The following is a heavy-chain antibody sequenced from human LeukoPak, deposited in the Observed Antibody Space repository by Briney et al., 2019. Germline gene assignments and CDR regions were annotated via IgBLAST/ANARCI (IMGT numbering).Heavy chain of an antibody. J-gene: IGHJ5*02. CDR1: GFTFGSYS. CDR2: IKQDGSEM. V-gene: IGHV3-7*01. D-gene: IGHD1-26*01. Sequence: GGSLRLSCAASGFTFGSYSMNWVRQAPGKGLEWVANIKQDGSEMYYLDSVKGRFIISRDNAKNSLYLQMNSLRAEDTAVYYCARDRGIVAQFDPWGQGTLVTVSS. CDR3: ARDRGIVAQFDP.